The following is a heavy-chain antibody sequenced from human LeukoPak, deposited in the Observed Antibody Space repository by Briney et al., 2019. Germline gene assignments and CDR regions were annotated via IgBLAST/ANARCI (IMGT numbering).Heavy chain of an antibody. CDR3: AKEIVFLFGDP. CDR1: GFTFSSYA. J-gene: IGHJ5*02. D-gene: IGHD2/OR15-2a*01. Sequence: GGSLRLSCAASGFTFSSYAMSWVRQAPGKGLEWVATIVSDGYKAYYADSVKGRFAISRDNSQNTVHLQMNSLRAEDTATYYCAKEIVFLFGDPWGREPWSPSPQ. CDR2: IVSDGYKA. V-gene: IGHV3-23*01.